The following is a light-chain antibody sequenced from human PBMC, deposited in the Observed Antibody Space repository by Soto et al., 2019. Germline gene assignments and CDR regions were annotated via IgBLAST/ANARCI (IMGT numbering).Light chain of an antibody. V-gene: IGKV3-15*01. CDR3: QQYSEWPSIT. J-gene: IGKJ5*01. CDR2: GAS. CDR1: QSVGSY. Sequence: EIGMTQSPGTLSVSTGERATLSCRASQSVGSYLAWYQQKPGQAPRLFIYGASTRATGIPARFGGSGSGTEFTLTISSLQSEDFAVYYCQQYSEWPSITFGQGTRLAI.